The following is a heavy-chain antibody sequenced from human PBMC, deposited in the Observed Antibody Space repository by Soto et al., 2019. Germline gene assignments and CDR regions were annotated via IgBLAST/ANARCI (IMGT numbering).Heavy chain of an antibody. V-gene: IGHV4-30-2*01. CDR1: VGSISSGGYS. J-gene: IGHJ5*02. CDR2: IYHSGST. Sequence: TLSLTCAVSVGSISSGGYSWVWIRQPPGKGLEWIGYIYHSGSTYYNPSLKSRVTISVDRSKNQFSLKLSSVTTADTAVYYCARAGSTNWFDPWGQGTLVTVSS. CDR3: ARAGSTNWFDP. D-gene: IGHD2-2*01.